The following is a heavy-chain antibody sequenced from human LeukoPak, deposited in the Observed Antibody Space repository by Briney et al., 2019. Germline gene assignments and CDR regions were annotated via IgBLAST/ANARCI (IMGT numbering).Heavy chain of an antibody. CDR2: INPSGGST. CDR1: GYTFTSYY. D-gene: IGHD5-18*01. J-gene: IGHJ4*02. V-gene: IGHV1-46*01. CDR3: ARVNTAMVPPDY. Sequence: ASVKVSCKASGYTFTSYYMHRVRQAPGQGLEWMGIINPSGGSTSYAQKFQGRVTMTRDTSTSTVYMELSSLRSEDTAVYYCARVNTAMVPPDYWGQGTLVTVSS.